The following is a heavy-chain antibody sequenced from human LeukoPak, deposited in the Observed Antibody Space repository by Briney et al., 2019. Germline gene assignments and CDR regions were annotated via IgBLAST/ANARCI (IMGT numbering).Heavy chain of an antibody. CDR3: ARGASIAARNYYYYYYMDV. Sequence: GGSLRLSCAASGFTFSSYIMNWVRQAPGKGLEWVSYISSSSSTIYYADSVKGRFTISRDNAKNSLYLQMNSLRAEDTAVYYCARGASIAARNYYYYYYMDVWGKGTTVTVSS. D-gene: IGHD6-6*01. CDR1: GFTFSSYI. J-gene: IGHJ6*03. CDR2: ISSSSSTI. V-gene: IGHV3-48*04.